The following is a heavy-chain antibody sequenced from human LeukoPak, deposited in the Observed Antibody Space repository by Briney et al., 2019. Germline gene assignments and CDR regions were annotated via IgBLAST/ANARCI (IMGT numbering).Heavy chain of an antibody. CDR3: AKGEVPAAMSSWFDP. CDR2: ISGSGGST. CDR1: GFTFSSYA. D-gene: IGHD2-2*01. V-gene: IGHV3-23*01. J-gene: IGHJ5*02. Sequence: PGGSLRLSCAASGFTFSSYAMSWVRQAPGKGLEWVSAISGSGGSTYYADSVKGRFTISRDNSKNTLYLQMNSLRAEDAAVYYCAKGEVPAAMSSWFDPWGQGTLVTVPS.